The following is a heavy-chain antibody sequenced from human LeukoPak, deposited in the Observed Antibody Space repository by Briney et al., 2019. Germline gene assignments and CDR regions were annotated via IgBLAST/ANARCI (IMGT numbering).Heavy chain of an antibody. Sequence: GGSLRLSCAASGFTFSNYWMSWVRQTPGKGLEWVANIKEDGSDKYYVDSLKGRFTISRDNSKNTLYPQVNSLRAEDTAVYYCARDSFDPTGFDPWGQGTLVTVSS. D-gene: IGHD3-10*01. J-gene: IGHJ5*02. CDR2: IKEDGSDK. CDR3: ARDSFDPTGFDP. CDR1: GFTFSNYW. V-gene: IGHV3-7*01.